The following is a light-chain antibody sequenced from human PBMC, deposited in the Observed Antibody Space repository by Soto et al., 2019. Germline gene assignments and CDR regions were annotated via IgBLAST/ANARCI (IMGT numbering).Light chain of an antibody. CDR2: ANT. Sequence: QLVLTQPPSVSGAPGQRVTISCTGSSSNIGAGYHVHWYQQLPGTAPKLLIYANTNRPSGVPDRFSGSKSGTSASLAIAGLQADDEADYYCQSYDSSLSGCVFGGGTQLTVL. J-gene: IGLJ7*01. CDR1: SSNIGAGYH. V-gene: IGLV1-40*01. CDR3: QSYDSSLSGCV.